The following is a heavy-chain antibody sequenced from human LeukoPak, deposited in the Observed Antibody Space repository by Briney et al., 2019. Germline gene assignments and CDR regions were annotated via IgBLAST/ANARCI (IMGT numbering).Heavy chain of an antibody. J-gene: IGHJ3*02. CDR2: INPYSGDT. Sequence: ASVKVSRKASGYTFTDYYLHWVRQAPGQGLEWMGRINPYSGDTNYAENFQGRVIMTRDTSISTAYMELTRLRSDDTAVYYCARSYSNDDAFDIWGQGTMVTVSS. CDR1: GYTFTDYY. D-gene: IGHD6-13*01. CDR3: ARSYSNDDAFDI. V-gene: IGHV1-2*02.